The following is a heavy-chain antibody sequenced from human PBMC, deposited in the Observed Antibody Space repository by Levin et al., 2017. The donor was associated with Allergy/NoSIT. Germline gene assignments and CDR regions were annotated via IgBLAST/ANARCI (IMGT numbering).Heavy chain of an antibody. D-gene: IGHD3-9*01. CDR1: GYTFTSYA. Sequence: ASVKVSCKASGYTFTSYAMNWVRQAPGQGLEWMGWINTNTGNPTYAQGFTGRFVFSLDTSVSTAYLQISSLKAEDTAVYYCARDHYLYYDILTGPGGYWGQGTLVTVSS. V-gene: IGHV7-4-1*02. CDR2: INTNTGNP. CDR3: ARDHYLYYDILTGPGGY. J-gene: IGHJ4*02.